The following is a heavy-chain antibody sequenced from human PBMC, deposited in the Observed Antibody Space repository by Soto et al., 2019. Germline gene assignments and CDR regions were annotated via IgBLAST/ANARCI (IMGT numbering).Heavy chain of an antibody. J-gene: IGHJ4*02. V-gene: IGHV4-59*08. CDR1: GGSISSYY. D-gene: IGHD4-17*01. CDR2: IYYSGST. CDR3: ARRVYGDYFDY. Sequence: QVQLQESGPGLVKPSETLSLTCTVSGGSISSYYWSWIRQPPGKGLEWIGYIYYSGSTNYNPSLKSRDAKSVDTSKNQFSLKLSSVTAADTAVYDCARRVYGDYFDYWGQGTLVTVSS.